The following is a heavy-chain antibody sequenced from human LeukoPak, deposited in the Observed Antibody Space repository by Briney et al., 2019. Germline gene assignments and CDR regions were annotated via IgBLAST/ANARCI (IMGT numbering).Heavy chain of an antibody. CDR3: ARGEPNYSYFK. Sequence: PRGSLRLSCAASGFTFSTYWMPWVRQAPGKGLVWVSRINNDGTEKVYADSVKGRFTISRDNAKNTVYLQMNSLRVEDAAVYYCARGEPNYSYFKWGQGTLVSVSS. D-gene: IGHD5-18*01. CDR1: GFTFSTYW. CDR2: INNDGTEK. V-gene: IGHV3-74*01. J-gene: IGHJ4*02.